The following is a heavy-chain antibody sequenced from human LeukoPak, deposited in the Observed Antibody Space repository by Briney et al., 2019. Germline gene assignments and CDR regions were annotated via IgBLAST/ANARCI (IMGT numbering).Heavy chain of an antibody. V-gene: IGHV1-24*01. D-gene: IGHD2-2*01. CDR2: FDPEDGET. J-gene: IGHJ4*02. Sequence: ASVKVSCKVSGYTLTELSMHWVRQAPGKGREWMGGFDPEDGETIYAQKFQGRVTMTEDTSTDTAYMELSSLRSEDTAVYYCATRRGIVVVPAGPFDYWGQGTLVTVSS. CDR1: GYTLTELS. CDR3: ATRRGIVVVPAGPFDY.